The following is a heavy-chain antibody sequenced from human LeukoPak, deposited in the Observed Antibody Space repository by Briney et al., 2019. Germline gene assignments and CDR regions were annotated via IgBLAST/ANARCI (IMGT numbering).Heavy chain of an antibody. Sequence: PSETLSLTCAVNGGSFSGYYWSWIRQPPGKGLEWIGEINHSGSTNYNPSLKSRVTISVDRSKNQFSLKLSSVTAADTAVYYCARGWINYDSYYYYMDVWGKGTTVTVSS. CDR1: GGSFSGYY. CDR3: ARGWINYDSYYYYMDV. CDR2: INHSGST. J-gene: IGHJ6*03. V-gene: IGHV4-34*01. D-gene: IGHD3-22*01.